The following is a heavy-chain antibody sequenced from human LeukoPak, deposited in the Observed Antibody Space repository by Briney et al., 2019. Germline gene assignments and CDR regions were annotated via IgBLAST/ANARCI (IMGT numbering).Heavy chain of an antibody. CDR3: ARGHGGNVDY. CDR2: ITTGSTFA. D-gene: IGHD4-23*01. J-gene: IGHJ4*02. V-gene: IGHV3-11*05. CDR1: GFTFSDYY. Sequence: GRSLRLSCAASGFTFSDYYMSWIRQAPGKGLEWVSYITTGSTFANYADSVKGRFTISRDNAKNSLYLQMNSLRAEDTAVYYCARGHGGNVDYWGQGTLVTVSS.